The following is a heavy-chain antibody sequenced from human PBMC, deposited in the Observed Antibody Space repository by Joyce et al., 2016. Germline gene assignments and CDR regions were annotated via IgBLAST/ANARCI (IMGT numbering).Heavy chain of an antibody. CDR3: ARVGGVYYYGSSPHDAFDI. D-gene: IGHD3-22*01. V-gene: IGHV4-59*01. J-gene: IGHJ3*02. CDR2: IYYSGRT. Sequence: QVQLQESGPGLVKPSETLSLTCTVSGGSISSYYWSWIWQPPGKGLEWIGYIYYSGRTKYNPSLKSRVTISVDTSKNQCSLKLSSVTAADTAVYYCARVGGVYYYGSSPHDAFDIWGQGTMVTVSS. CDR1: GGSISSYY.